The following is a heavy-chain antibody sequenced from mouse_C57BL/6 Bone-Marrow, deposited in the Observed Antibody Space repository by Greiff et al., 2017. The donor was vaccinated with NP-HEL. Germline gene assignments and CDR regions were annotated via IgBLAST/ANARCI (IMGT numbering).Heavy chain of an antibody. CDR2: INPNNGGT. V-gene: IGHV1-26*01. J-gene: IGHJ2*01. Sequence: EVKLQQSGPELVKPGASVKISCKASGYTFTDYYMNWVKQSHGKSLEWIGDINPNNGGTSYNQKFKGKATLTVDKSSSTAYMELRSLTSEDSAVYYCAITAQATSLDYWGQGTTLTVSS. D-gene: IGHD3-2*02. CDR3: AITAQATSLDY. CDR1: GYTFTDYY.